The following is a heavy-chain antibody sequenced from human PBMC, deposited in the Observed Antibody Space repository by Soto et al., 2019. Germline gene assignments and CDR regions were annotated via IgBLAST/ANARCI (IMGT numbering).Heavy chain of an antibody. CDR1: GGSISRYY. V-gene: IGHV4-59*01. Sequence: SETLSLTCTVSGGSISRYYWSSIRQPPGKGLEWIGYIYYSGSTNYNPSLKSRVTISVDTSKNQFSLKLSSVTAADTAVYYCGRGGSDYPYYFDYWGQGTLVTVSS. CDR2: IYYSGST. J-gene: IGHJ4*02. CDR3: GRGGSDYPYYFDY. D-gene: IGHD4-17*01.